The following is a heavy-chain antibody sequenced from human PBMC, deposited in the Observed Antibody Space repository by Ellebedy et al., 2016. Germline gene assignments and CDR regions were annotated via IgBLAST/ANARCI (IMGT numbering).Heavy chain of an antibody. CDR2: LSEVSSYI. Sequence: GGSLRLXCEGSGFSFSNHFMTWIRQAPGKGLEWVSDLSEVSSYIRYADSVKGRFTISRDNAKKSLYLQMTSLRAEDTAVYYCAGSLLLRGATGFFDAWGQGTLVTVSS. CDR3: AGSLLLRGATGFFDA. CDR1: GFSFSNHF. V-gene: IGHV3-11*03. D-gene: IGHD1-26*01. J-gene: IGHJ4*02.